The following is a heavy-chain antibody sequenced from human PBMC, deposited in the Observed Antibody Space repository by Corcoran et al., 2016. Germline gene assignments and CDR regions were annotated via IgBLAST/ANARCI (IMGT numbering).Heavy chain of an antibody. CDR2: INPSGGST. Sequence: QVQLVQSGAEVKKPGASVKVSCKASGYTFTSYYMHWVRQAPGQGLEWMGIINPSGGSTSYAQKFQGRVTMTRDTSTSTVYMELSGLRSEDTAVYYCARGLRYFDWLLLQPGGFDYWGQGTLVTVSS. CDR3: ARGLRYFDWLLLQPGGFDY. V-gene: IGHV1-46*01. CDR1: GYTFTSYY. J-gene: IGHJ4*02. D-gene: IGHD3-9*01.